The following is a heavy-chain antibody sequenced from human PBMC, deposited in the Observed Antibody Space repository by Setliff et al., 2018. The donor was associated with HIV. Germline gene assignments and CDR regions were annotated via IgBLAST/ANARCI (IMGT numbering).Heavy chain of an antibody. D-gene: IGHD1-26*01. Sequence: SETLSLTCTVSGGAISSYYWSWIRRPAGKGLEWIGRIFTSGTINTNLSLRSRFTMSVDTSENRIYLKMNSVTAADTAVYYCATDVGATNRFDYWGQGILVTVSS. V-gene: IGHV4-4*07. CDR2: IFTSGTI. CDR3: ATDVGATNRFDY. CDR1: GGAISSYY. J-gene: IGHJ4*02.